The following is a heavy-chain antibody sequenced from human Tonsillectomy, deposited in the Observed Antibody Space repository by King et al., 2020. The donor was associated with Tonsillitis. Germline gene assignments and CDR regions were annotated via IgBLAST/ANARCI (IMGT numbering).Heavy chain of an antibody. V-gene: IGHV4-39*01. CDR2: IYYSGST. CDR3: ARPFVTYDYGGPRPTYFDY. D-gene: IGHD4-17*01. Sequence: LQLQESGPGLVKPSETLSLTCTVSVGSISSSSYYWGWIRQPPWKGLEWIGSIYYSGSTYYNPSLKSRVTISVDTSKNQFSLKLSSVTAADTAMYYVARPFVTYDYGGPRPTYFDYWGQGTLVTVSS. J-gene: IGHJ4*02. CDR1: VGSISSSSYY.